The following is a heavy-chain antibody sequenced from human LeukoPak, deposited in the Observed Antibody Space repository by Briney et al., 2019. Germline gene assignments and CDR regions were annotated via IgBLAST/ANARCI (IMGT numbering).Heavy chain of an antibody. J-gene: IGHJ4*02. CDR3: ARARSVAASPIDY. Sequence: SETLSLTCTVSGGSITTNYWSWIRQPPGKGLEWIGYISHIDSTNDNPSLKGRVTISKDTSKNQFSLKVTSVTPADTAVYYCARARSVAASPIDYWGQGILVIISS. CDR1: GGSITTNY. D-gene: IGHD2-15*01. CDR2: ISHIDST. V-gene: IGHV4-59*01.